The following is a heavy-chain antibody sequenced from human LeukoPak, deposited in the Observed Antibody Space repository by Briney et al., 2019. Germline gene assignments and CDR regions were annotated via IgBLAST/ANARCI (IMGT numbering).Heavy chain of an antibody. V-gene: IGHV3-30-3*01. CDR1: GFTFSSYA. CDR2: ISYDGSNK. Sequence: GRSLRLSCAASGFTFSSYAMHWVRQAPGKGLEWVAVISYDGSNKYYADSVKGRFTISRDNSKNTLYLQMNSLRAEDTAVYYCARAPKAVAAFDYWGQGTLVTVSS. CDR3: ARAPKAVAAFDY. D-gene: IGHD6-19*01. J-gene: IGHJ4*02.